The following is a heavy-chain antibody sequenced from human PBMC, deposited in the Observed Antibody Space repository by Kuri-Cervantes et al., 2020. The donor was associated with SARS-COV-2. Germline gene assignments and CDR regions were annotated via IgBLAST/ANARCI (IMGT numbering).Heavy chain of an antibody. D-gene: IGHD1-26*01. J-gene: IGHJ5*02. CDR1: GFTFSSYA. CDR3: AKEGFISALGGWFDP. CDR2: ISGSGGST. Sequence: GESLKISCAASGFTFSSYAMSWVRQAPGKGLEWVSAISGSGGSTYYADSVKGRFTISRDNSKNTLYLQMSSLRAEDTAVYYCAKEGFISALGGWFDPWGQGTLVTVSS. V-gene: IGHV3-23*01.